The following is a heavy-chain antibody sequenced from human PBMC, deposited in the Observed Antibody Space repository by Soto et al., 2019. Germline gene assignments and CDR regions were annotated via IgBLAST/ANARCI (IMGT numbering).Heavy chain of an antibody. CDR2: ISYSGST. CDR1: GGSVSGYF. D-gene: IGHD6-13*01. Sequence: QVQLQESGPGLVKPSETLSLTCTVSGGSVSGYFWTWIRQPPGKGLEWIGYISYSGSTNYNSSLKSRVSMSIDTSTDQFSLRLTSVSAADTAVYYCARDGAATGSVYLDYWGQGTLVTVSS. V-gene: IGHV4-59*02. CDR3: ARDGAATGSVYLDY. J-gene: IGHJ4*02.